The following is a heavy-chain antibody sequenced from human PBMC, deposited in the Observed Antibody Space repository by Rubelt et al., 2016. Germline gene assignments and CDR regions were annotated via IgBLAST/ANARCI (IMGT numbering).Heavy chain of an antibody. D-gene: IGHD2-15*01. CDR2: ISPNGDVT. CDR3: TRGLVADWFDP. CDR1: GYTFSGQF. Sequence: QVQLVQSGAEVKEPGASVKGSCKASGYTFSGQFMCWIRQAPGQGLEWRGWISPNGDVTHYAQKFQGRVTLTRETSIITVYMELTRLTTDDTAVYYCTRGLVADWFDPWGQGTLVIVSS. J-gene: IGHJ5*02. V-gene: IGHV1-2*02.